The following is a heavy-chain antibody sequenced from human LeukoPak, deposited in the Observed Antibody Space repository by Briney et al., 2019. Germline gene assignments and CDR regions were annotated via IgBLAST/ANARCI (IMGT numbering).Heavy chain of an antibody. Sequence: ASVTVSCTASGYTFTSYGISWVRQAPGQGLEWMGWISAYNGNTNYAQKLQGRVTMTTDTSTSTAYMELRSLRSDDTAVYYCARDPNHDSSGYYPGDAFDIWGQGTMVTVSS. J-gene: IGHJ3*02. CDR3: ARDPNHDSSGYYPGDAFDI. D-gene: IGHD3-22*01. CDR2: ISAYNGNT. V-gene: IGHV1-18*01. CDR1: GYTFTSYG.